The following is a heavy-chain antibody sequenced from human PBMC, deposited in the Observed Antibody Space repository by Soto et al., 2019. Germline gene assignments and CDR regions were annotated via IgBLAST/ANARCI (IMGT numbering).Heavy chain of an antibody. Sequence: SETLSLTCAVSSGSISSSNWWSWVRQPPGKGLEWIGEIYHSGSTNYNPSLKSRVTISVDKSKNQFSLKLSSVTAADTAVYYCARAAAAGILYYYYMDVRGKGTTVTVSS. CDR1: SGSISSSNW. V-gene: IGHV4-4*02. D-gene: IGHD6-13*01. J-gene: IGHJ6*03. CDR3: ARAAAAGILYYYYMDV. CDR2: IYHSGST.